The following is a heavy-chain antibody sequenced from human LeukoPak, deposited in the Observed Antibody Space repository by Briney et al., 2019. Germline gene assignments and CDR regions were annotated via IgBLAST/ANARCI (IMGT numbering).Heavy chain of an antibody. CDR2: INPNSGGT. CDR3: ARAYCSGGSCYSGYYYYGMDV. Sequence: ASVKVSCKASGYTFTGYYMHWVRQAPGQGLEWMGWINPNSGGTNYAQKFQGRVTMTRDTSISTAYMELSRLRSDDTAVYYCARAYCSGGSCYSGYYYYGMDVWGQGTTVTVSS. D-gene: IGHD2-15*01. J-gene: IGHJ6*02. CDR1: GYTFTGYY. V-gene: IGHV1-2*02.